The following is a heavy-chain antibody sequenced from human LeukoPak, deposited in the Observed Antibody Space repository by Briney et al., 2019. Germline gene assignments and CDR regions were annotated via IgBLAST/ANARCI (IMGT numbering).Heavy chain of an antibody. D-gene: IGHD3-22*01. V-gene: IGHV4-59*06. J-gene: IGHJ5*02. CDR2: IYYSGST. CDR1: GGSISSYY. CDR3: ARGIQHYYDSSGYTAYNWFDP. Sequence: SETLSLTCTVSGGSISSYYWSWIRQPPGKGLEWIGYIYYSGSTYYNPSLKSRVTISVDTSKNQFSLKLSSVTAADTAVYYCARGIQHYYDSSGYTAYNWFDPWGQGTLVTVSS.